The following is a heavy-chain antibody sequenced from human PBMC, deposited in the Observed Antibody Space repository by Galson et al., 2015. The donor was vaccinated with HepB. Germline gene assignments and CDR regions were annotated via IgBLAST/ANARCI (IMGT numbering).Heavy chain of an antibody. V-gene: IGHV3-66*02. Sequence: SLRLSCAASGFTVGSNYMSWVRQAPGKGLEWVSVIYSGGSTYYADSVKSRFTISRDNSKNTLYLQMNSLRAEDTAVYYCARDWGSSNDYWGQGTLVTVSS. CDR2: IYSGGST. CDR3: ARDWGSSNDY. D-gene: IGHD6-6*01. J-gene: IGHJ4*02. CDR1: GFTVGSNY.